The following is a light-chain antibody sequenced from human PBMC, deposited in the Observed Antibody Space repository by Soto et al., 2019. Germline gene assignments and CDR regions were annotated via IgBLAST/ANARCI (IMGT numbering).Light chain of an antibody. J-gene: IGLJ1*01. V-gene: IGLV2-8*01. CDR2: EVS. CDR1: SSDVGGYNY. Sequence: QSARTQPPSASGSPGQSVTISCTGTSSDVGGYNYVSWYQQHPGKAPKLMIYEVSKRPSGVPDRVSGSKSGNTASLTVSGLQAEDEADYYCSSYACSNNYVFGTGTKLTVL. CDR3: SSYACSNNYV.